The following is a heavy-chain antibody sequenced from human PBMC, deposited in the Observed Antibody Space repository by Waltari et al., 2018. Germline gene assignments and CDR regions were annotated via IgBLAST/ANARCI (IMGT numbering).Heavy chain of an antibody. J-gene: IGHJ5*02. Sequence: QLQLQESGPGLVKPSETLSLTCTVSGGSISSSSYYWGWIRQPPGKGLEWIGSIYYSGGTSYNPSLKSRVTISVDTSKNQFSLKLSSVTAADTAVYYCALDRGYCSSTSCYAQETWGQGTLVTVSS. D-gene: IGHD2-2*01. CDR1: GGSISSSSYY. CDR2: IYYSGGT. V-gene: IGHV4-39*01. CDR3: ALDRGYCSSTSCYAQET.